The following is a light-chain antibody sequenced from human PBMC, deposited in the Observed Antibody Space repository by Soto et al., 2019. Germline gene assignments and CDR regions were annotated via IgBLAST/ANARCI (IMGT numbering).Light chain of an antibody. CDR2: GAS. V-gene: IGKV1-33*01. CDR3: QQCDSLPLT. Sequence: DIQMTQSPSSLSASVGDRVTITCQASQDISNYLNWYQQNVGKAPKLLIYGASNLETGVQLRFSGSGSGTEFNFTISSLQPEDIAVYFCQQCDSLPLTFGGGTKVEIK. J-gene: IGKJ4*01. CDR1: QDISNY.